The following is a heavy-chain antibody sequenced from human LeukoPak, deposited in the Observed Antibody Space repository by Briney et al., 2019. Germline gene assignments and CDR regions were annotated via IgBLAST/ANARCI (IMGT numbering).Heavy chain of an antibody. V-gene: IGHV1-2*06. J-gene: IGHJ1*01. CDR3: ARETLYYYDSSEYFQH. Sequence: ASVKVSCKASGYTFTGYYMHWVRQAPGQGLEWMGRINPNSGGTNYAQKFQGRVTMTRDTSTSTVYMELSSLRSEDTAVYYCARETLYYYDSSEYFQHWGQGTLVTVSS. CDR2: INPNSGGT. CDR1: GYTFTGYY. D-gene: IGHD3-22*01.